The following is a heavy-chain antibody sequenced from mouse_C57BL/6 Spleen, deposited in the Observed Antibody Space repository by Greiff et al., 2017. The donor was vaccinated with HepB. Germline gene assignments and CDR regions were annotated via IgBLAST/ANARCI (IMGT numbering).Heavy chain of an antibody. CDR2: ISYDGSN. CDR1: GYSITSGYY. V-gene: IGHV3-6*01. J-gene: IGHJ4*01. D-gene: IGHD1-1*01. CDR3: ARDKSYGSPYAMDY. Sequence: EVKLVESGPGLVKPSQSLSLTCSVTGYSITSGYYWNWIRQFPGNKLEWMGYISYDGSNNYNPSLKNRISITRDTSKNQFFLKLNSVTTEDTATYYCARDKSYGSPYAMDYWGQGTSVTVSS.